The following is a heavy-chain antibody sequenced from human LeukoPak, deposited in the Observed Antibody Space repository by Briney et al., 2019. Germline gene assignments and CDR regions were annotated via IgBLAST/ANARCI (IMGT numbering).Heavy chain of an antibody. Sequence: ASVKVSCKASGYTFTGYYMHWVRQAPGQGLEWMGWINPNSGGTYYSQKFQGRVTMTRDTSISTSYMELTRLRSDDTAVYYCAREGGEYCSGGSCYSLALDPWGQGTLVTVSS. V-gene: IGHV1-2*02. CDR1: GYTFTGYY. D-gene: IGHD2-15*01. CDR2: INPNSGGT. CDR3: AREGGEYCSGGSCYSLALDP. J-gene: IGHJ5*02.